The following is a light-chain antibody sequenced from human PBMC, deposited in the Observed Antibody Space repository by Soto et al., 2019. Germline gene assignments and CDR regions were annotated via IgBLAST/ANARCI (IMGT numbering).Light chain of an antibody. J-gene: IGKJ2*01. CDR2: DAS. Sequence: EIVLTQSPATLSLSPGERATLSCRASQSVSSYIAWYQQKPGQAPRLLIYDASNRATGIPARFSGSGSGTDFTLTISSLEPEDFAVYYCQQRSNWPFFGQGTKLEIK. V-gene: IGKV3-11*01. CDR1: QSVSSY. CDR3: QQRSNWPF.